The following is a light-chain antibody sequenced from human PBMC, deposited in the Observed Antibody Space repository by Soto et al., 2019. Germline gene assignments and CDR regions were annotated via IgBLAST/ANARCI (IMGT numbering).Light chain of an antibody. Sequence: EIVLTQSPGTLSFSPGERATLSCRASHSVSSSYLAWYQQKPGQAPRLLIYGASSRATGIPDRFSGSGSGTDFTLTISRLEPEDFAVYYCQQYGSSPALTFGGGTKVDIK. V-gene: IGKV3-20*01. CDR3: QQYGSSPALT. J-gene: IGKJ4*01. CDR1: HSVSSSY. CDR2: GAS.